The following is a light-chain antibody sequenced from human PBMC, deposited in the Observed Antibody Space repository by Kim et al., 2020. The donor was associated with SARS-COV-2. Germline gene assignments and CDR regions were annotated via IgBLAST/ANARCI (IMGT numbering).Light chain of an antibody. CDR2: TNN. CDR1: STNIGTNT. CDR3: AAWDDNLTGWV. J-gene: IGLJ3*02. Sequence: QSVLTQPPSASGTPEQRVTIFCSGSSTNIGTNTVNWYQQLPGTAPKLLIYTNNQRSSGVPDRFSGSKSGTSASLAVSGLQPEDEADYYCAAWDDNLTGWVFGGGTQLTVL. V-gene: IGLV1-44*01.